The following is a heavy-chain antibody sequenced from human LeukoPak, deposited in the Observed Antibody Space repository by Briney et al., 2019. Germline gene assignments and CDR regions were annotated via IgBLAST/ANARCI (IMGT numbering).Heavy chain of an antibody. V-gene: IGHV3-33*01. CDR2: IWYEGSNK. Sequence: GGSLRLSCAASGFTFSSYGMHWVRQAPGKGLEWVAVIWYEGSNKYYADSVKGRFTISRDNSKNTLYLQMNSLRAEDTAVYYSARDPTPYYDFWSGYGAFDPWGQGTLVTVSS. CDR1: GFTFSSYG. J-gene: IGHJ5*02. D-gene: IGHD3-3*01. CDR3: ARDPTPYYDFWSGYGAFDP.